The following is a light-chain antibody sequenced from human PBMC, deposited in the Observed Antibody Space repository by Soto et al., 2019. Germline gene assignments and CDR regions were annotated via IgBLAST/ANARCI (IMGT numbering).Light chain of an antibody. Sequence: DIQMPQSPSTLSASVGDRVTITCRASQSISGWLAWYQQKPGKAPNLLISDASSFESGVPSRFSGSGSGTEFTLTISGLQPDDFVTYYCQQDSSYSSFGQGTKLEIK. J-gene: IGKJ2*01. V-gene: IGKV1-5*01. CDR3: QQDSSYSS. CDR1: QSISGW. CDR2: DAS.